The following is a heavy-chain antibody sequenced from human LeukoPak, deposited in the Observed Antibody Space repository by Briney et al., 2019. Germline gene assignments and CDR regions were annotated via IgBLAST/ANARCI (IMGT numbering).Heavy chain of an antibody. D-gene: IGHD1-26*01. Sequence: PGGSLRLSCAASGFTFSSDWMHWVRQAPGQGLAWVSRINPAGSSTNYADSVKGRFTISRDNAMNTLYLHLNSLRAEDTAVCYCARGVRGSYGTDVWGQGTLVTVPS. V-gene: IGHV3-74*01. CDR3: ARGVRGSYGTDV. J-gene: IGHJ4*02. CDR1: GFTFSSDW. CDR2: INPAGSST.